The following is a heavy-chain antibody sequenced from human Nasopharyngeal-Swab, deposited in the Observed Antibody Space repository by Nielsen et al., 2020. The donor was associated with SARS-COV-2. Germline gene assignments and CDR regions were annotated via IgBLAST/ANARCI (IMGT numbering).Heavy chain of an antibody. D-gene: IGHD3-3*01. Sequence: GGSLRLSCAASGFTFSSYGMHWVRQAPGKGLEWVAVISYDGSNKYYADSVKGRFTISRDNSKNTLYLQMNSLRAKDTAVYYCAKVGAITIFGVVNYYYYYMDVWGKGTTVTVSS. CDR1: GFTFSSYG. CDR2: ISYDGSNK. V-gene: IGHV3-30*18. J-gene: IGHJ6*03. CDR3: AKVGAITIFGVVNYYYYYMDV.